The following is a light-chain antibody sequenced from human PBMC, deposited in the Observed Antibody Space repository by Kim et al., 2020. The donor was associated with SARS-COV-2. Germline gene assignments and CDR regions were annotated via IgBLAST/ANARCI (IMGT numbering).Light chain of an antibody. Sequence: SASGGDRVTITCRASHSITTWLAWFQQKPGKATTLLIYKASNLQSGVPSRFSGTGSGTEFTLTISSLQPDDFATYYCQQYDLYPYTFGQGTKLEI. CDR3: QQYDLYPYT. CDR1: HSITTW. J-gene: IGKJ2*01. V-gene: IGKV1-5*03. CDR2: KAS.